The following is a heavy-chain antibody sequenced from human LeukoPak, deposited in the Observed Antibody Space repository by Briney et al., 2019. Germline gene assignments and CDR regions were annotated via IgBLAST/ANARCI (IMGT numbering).Heavy chain of an antibody. CDR3: ARSPIAAAATFFDC. Sequence: PSETLSLTCTVSGGSISNYYWSWIRQPPGKGLEWIGYIYYSGSTNYNPSLRSRVTISLDTSKKQFALKVSSVAAADTAVYYCARSPIAAAATFFDCWGQGTLVTVSS. CDR2: IYYSGST. J-gene: IGHJ4*02. V-gene: IGHV4-59*01. CDR1: GGSISNYY. D-gene: IGHD6-13*01.